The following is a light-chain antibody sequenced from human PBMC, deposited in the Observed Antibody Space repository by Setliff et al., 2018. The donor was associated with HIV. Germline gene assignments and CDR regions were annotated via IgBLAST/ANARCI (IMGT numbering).Light chain of an antibody. J-gene: IGKJ2*01. CDR2: WAS. CDR3: QQYYNLPYT. CDR1: QSVLYGFNNKNH. V-gene: IGKV4-1*01. Sequence: DIVMTQSPDSLAVSLGERATINCKSSQSVLYGFNNKNHLAWYQQKPGQPPKLLIYWASTRESGVPDRFSGGGSGTDFSLTISSLQAEDAAVYYCQQYYNLPYTFGQGTKVDIK.